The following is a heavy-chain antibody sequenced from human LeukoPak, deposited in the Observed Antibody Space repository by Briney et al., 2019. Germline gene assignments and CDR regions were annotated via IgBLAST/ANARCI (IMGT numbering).Heavy chain of an antibody. V-gene: IGHV3-23*01. J-gene: IGHJ4*02. Sequence: GGSLRLSCAVSGITLSNYGMSWVRQAPGKGLEWVAGLSGSGGGTNYADSVQGRFTISRDNPKNTLYLQMTSLRAEDTAVYFCAKRGVVIRVFLVGFHKEAYYFDSWGQGALVTVSS. CDR2: LSGSGGGT. D-gene: IGHD3-10*01. CDR3: AKRGVVIRVFLVGFHKEAYYFDS. CDR1: GITLSNYG.